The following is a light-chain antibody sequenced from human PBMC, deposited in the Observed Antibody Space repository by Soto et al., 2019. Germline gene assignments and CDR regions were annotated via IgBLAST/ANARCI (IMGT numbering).Light chain of an antibody. CDR2: GAS. Sequence: DIQMTQSPSTLSASVGDRVTITCRASQSISSWLAWYQQKPGKAPKLLIYGASSLESGVPSRFSGSGSGTEFTPTISSLQPDDFATYYCQQYNSYDMWSFGQGTKVDIK. J-gene: IGKJ1*01. V-gene: IGKV1-5*01. CDR3: QQYNSYDMWS. CDR1: QSISSW.